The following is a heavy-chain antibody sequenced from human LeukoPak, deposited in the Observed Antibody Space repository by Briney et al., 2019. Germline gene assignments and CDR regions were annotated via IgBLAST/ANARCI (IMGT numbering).Heavy chain of an antibody. V-gene: IGHV4-38-2*01. CDR3: ARGDIPDL. D-gene: IGHD2-21*01. Sequence: SETLSLTCVASGYSISSGCYWGWIRQSPGKGREWIGSIFHSGKTYYNLSLKSRVTISVDTSKNQFSLKLTSVTAADTAVYYCARGDIPDLWGQGTLVTVSS. CDR2: IFHSGKT. CDR1: GYSISSGCY. J-gene: IGHJ5*02.